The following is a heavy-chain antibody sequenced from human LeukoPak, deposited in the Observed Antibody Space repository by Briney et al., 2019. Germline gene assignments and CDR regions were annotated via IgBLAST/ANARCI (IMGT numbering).Heavy chain of an antibody. CDR1: GYTFTGYY. CDR2: INPNSGGT. Sequence: ASVKVSCKASGYTFTGYYMHWVRQAPGQGLEWMGWINPNSGGTNYAQKFQGRVTMTRDTSISTAYMELSRLRSDDTAVYYCARDLKPIYDCSGHWFDPWGQGTLVTVSS. J-gene: IGHJ5*02. CDR3: ARDLKPIYDCSGHWFDP. D-gene: IGHD3-22*01. V-gene: IGHV1-2*02.